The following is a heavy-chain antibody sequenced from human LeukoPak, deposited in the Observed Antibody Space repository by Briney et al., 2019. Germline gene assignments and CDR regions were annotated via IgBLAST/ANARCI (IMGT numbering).Heavy chain of an antibody. J-gene: IGHJ4*02. CDR3: ARDSEFIVVVTAIPYYFDY. CDR1: GDSITSGTYY. D-gene: IGHD2-21*02. V-gene: IGHV4-39*07. CDR2: IYHSGST. Sequence: SETLSLTCTVSGDSITSGTYYWTWIRQPPGKGLEWIGSIYHSGSTNYNPSLKSRVTISVDTSKNQFSLKLSSVTAADTAVYYCARDSEFIVVVTAIPYYFDYWGQGTLVTVSS.